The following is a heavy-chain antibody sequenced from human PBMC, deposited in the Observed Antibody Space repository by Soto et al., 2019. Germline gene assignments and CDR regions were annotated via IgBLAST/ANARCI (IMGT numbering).Heavy chain of an antibody. CDR3: ARQMGVGAFDI. CDR2: IYYSGST. D-gene: IGHD2-8*01. J-gene: IGHJ3*02. CDR1: GGSISSSSYY. Sequence: QLQLQESGPGLVKPSETLSLTCTVSGGSISSSSYYWGWIRQPPGKGLEWIGSIYYSGSTYYNPSLKSRVTISVDTSKNQFSLKLSSVTAADTAVYYCARQMGVGAFDIWGQGTMVTVSS. V-gene: IGHV4-39*01.